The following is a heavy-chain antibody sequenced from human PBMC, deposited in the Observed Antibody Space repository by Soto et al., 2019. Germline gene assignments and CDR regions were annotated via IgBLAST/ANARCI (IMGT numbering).Heavy chain of an antibody. CDR2: IYYSGST. Sequence: PSETLSLTCTVSGGSISSYYWSWIRQPPGKGLEWIGYIYYSGSTNYTPSLKSRVTISVDTSKNQFSLKLSSVTAADTAVYYCARRLYYDSSGFEGGGMDVWGQGTTVTVSS. CDR3: ARRLYYDSSGFEGGGMDV. CDR1: GGSISSYY. V-gene: IGHV4-59*08. D-gene: IGHD3-22*01. J-gene: IGHJ6*02.